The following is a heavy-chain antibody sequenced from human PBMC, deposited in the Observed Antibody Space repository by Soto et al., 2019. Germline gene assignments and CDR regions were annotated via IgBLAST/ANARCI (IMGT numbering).Heavy chain of an antibody. Sequence: ASVNVSCKASGYTFTNYSIHWVRQAPGQRLEWMGWINTGNGNTKYSQKFQDRVTITRDTSASTAYMELSSLRSEDTAVYYCAKERTITYGMDVWGQGTTVTVSS. D-gene: IGHD3-3*01. CDR2: INTGNGNT. V-gene: IGHV1-3*04. CDR3: AKERTITYGMDV. J-gene: IGHJ6*02. CDR1: GYTFTNYS.